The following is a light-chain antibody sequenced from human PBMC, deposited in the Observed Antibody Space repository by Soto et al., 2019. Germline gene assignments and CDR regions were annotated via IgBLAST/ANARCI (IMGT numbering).Light chain of an antibody. CDR2: DNH. CDR1: RSNIGSNT. CDR3: AAWDGSLNAFYV. V-gene: IGLV1-44*01. J-gene: IGLJ1*01. Sequence: QSALTQPPSVSGTPGQRVTISCSGSRSNIGSNTVNWYQDLPGTAPKLLVYDNHHRPSGVPDRFSGSKSGTSASLAISGLQSEDEAEYYCAAWDGSLNAFYVLGTGTKVTV.